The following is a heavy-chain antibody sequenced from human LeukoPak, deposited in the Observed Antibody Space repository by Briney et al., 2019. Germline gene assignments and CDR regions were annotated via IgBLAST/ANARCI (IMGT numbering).Heavy chain of an antibody. CDR3: ARDLINIVVVPAAISGYYYMDV. CDR1: GYTFTGYY. V-gene: IGHV1-2*02. Sequence: ASVKVSCKASGYTFTGYYMHWVRQAPGQGLEWRGWINPNSGGTNYAQKFQGRVTMTRDTSISTAYMELGRLRSDDTAVYYCARDLINIVVVPAAISGYYYMDVWGKGTTVTVSS. J-gene: IGHJ6*03. CDR2: INPNSGGT. D-gene: IGHD2-2*01.